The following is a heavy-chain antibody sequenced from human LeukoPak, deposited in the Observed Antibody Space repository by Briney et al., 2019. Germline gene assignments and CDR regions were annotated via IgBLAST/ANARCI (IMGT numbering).Heavy chain of an antibody. J-gene: IGHJ6*03. D-gene: IGHD3-3*01. CDR3: ASIRFLEWLLGGYYYYYMDV. CDR2: IYYSGST. V-gene: IGHV4-39*07. Sequence: PSETLSLTCTVSGGSISSSIYYWGWIRQSPGKGLEWIGSIYYSGSTYYNPSLKSRVTLSVDTSKNQFSLKLGSVTAADTAVYYCASIRFLEWLLGGYYYYYMDVWGKGTTVTVSS. CDR1: GGSISSSIYY.